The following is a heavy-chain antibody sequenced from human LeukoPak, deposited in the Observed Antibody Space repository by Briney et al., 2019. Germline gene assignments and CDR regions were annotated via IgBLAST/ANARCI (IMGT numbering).Heavy chain of an antibody. CDR1: GYSFTNYW. CDR2: IYPRDSIT. V-gene: IGHV5-51*01. D-gene: IGHD3-22*01. CDR3: ARRGNHSSGYYSLDS. Sequence: GESLKISCKGSGYSFTNYWIGWVRQMPGKGLEWMGIIYPRDSITRYSPSFQGQVTISADKSISTAYLQWSSLKASDTAMYYCARRGNHSSGYYSLDSWGQGTLVTVSS. J-gene: IGHJ4*02.